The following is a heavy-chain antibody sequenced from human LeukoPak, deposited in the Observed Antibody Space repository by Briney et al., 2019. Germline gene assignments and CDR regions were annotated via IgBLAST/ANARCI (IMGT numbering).Heavy chain of an antibody. J-gene: IGHJ4*02. V-gene: IGHV3-33*01. D-gene: IGHD6-13*01. CDR3: ERGNHESAAALDY. CDR1: GFTFRTYG. Sequence: GGSLRLSCAASGFTFRTYGMHWVRQAPRKGLEWVAVIWYDGSRKYYADSVSGRFTISRDNYKNTMYLQMDSLRADDTAVYYCERGNHESAAALDYWGRGTLVTVSS. CDR2: IWYDGSRK.